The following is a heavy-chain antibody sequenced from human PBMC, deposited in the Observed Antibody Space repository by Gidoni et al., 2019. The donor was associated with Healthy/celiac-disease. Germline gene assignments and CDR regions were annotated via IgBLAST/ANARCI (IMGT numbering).Heavy chain of an antibody. CDR2: IWYDGSNK. V-gene: IGHV3-33*01. D-gene: IGHD4-17*01. J-gene: IGHJ6*02. CDR1: GFTFGSYG. Sequence: QVQLVESGGGVVQPGRSLRLSCAASGFTFGSYGMHWVRQAPGKGLEWVAVIWYDGSNKYYADSVKGRFTISRDNSKNTLYLQMNSLRAEDTAVYYCASGDYGDYGGDYGMDVWGQGTTVTVSS. CDR3: ASGDYGDYGGDYGMDV.